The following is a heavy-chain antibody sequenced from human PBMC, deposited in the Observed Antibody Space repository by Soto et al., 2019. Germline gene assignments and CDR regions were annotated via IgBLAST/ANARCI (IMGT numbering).Heavy chain of an antibody. CDR3: ARIDRDRNYFYYYMDV. CDR2: LFSNDEK. Sequence: QVTLKESGPVLVKPTETLTLTCTVSGFSLSNNRMGVSWIRQPPGKALEWLALLFSNDEKSYNTSLKSRLTISKDTSKSQVVLSMTNLCPVDTATYYCARIDRDRNYFYYYMDVWGRGTTVTVSS. D-gene: IGHD2-21*02. CDR1: GFSLSNNRMG. J-gene: IGHJ6*03. V-gene: IGHV2-26*01.